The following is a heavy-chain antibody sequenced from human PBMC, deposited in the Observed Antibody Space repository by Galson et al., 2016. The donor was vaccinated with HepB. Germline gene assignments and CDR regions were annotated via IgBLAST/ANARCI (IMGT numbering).Heavy chain of an antibody. V-gene: IGHV3-30*03. D-gene: IGHD3-10*01. CDR2: ISYDGSRK. Sequence: SLRLSCAASGFTFRDHYMEWVRQAPGKGLVWVAVISYDGSRKFYADFVEGRFTISRDNFKNTLYLQMNSLRPEDTDVYYCARDYNSTWYYYGMDVWGQGTTVTVSS. CDR1: GFTFRDHY. CDR3: ARDYNSTWYYYGMDV. J-gene: IGHJ6*02.